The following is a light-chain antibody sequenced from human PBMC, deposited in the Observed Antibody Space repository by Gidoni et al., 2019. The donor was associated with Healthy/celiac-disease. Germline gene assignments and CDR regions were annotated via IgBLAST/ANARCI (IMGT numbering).Light chain of an antibody. CDR1: NIGSKS. Sequence: SYVLTQPPPVSVAPGKTAKSTCGGNNIGSKSVHWYQQKPGQAPVLVVYDDSDRPSGIPERFSGSNSGNTATLTISRVEAGDEADYYCQVWDNTSARVLFGGGTKLTVL. CDR3: QVWDNTSARVL. J-gene: IGLJ2*01. V-gene: IGLV3-21*03. CDR2: DDS.